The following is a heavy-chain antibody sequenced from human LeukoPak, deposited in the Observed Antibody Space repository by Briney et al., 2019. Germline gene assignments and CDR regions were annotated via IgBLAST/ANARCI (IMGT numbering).Heavy chain of an antibody. V-gene: IGHV3-21*01. CDR2: ISSSSSYI. CDR1: GFTFSSYS. CDR3: AREGEWGHDAFDI. J-gene: IGHJ3*02. Sequence: GRSLRLSCAASGFTFSSYSMNWVRQAPGKGLEWVSSISSSSSYIYYADSVKGRFTISRDNAKNSLYLQMNSLRAEDTAVYYCAREGEWGHDAFDIWGQGTMVTVSS. D-gene: IGHD3-16*01.